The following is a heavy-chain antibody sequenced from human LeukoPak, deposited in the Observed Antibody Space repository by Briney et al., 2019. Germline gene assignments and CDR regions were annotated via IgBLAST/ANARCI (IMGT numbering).Heavy chain of an antibody. J-gene: IGHJ4*02. V-gene: IGHV1-2*02. CDR1: GYTFTCYY. CDR3: ARVSYYYDSSGYYLFDY. CDR2: INPNSGGT. Sequence: WASVKVSCKCSGYTFTCYYMHWLRQAPGQGLEWMGWINPNSGGTNYAQKFQGRVTMTRDTSISTAYMELSRLRSDDTGVYYCARVSYYYDSSGYYLFDYWGQGTLVTVSS. D-gene: IGHD3-22*01.